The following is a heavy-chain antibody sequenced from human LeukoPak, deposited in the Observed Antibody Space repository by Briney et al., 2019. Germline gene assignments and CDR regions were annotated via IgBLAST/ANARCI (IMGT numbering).Heavy chain of an antibody. J-gene: IGHJ4*02. V-gene: IGHV5-51*01. CDR1: GSICSSYW. D-gene: IGHD5/OR15-5a*01. CDR2: IYPGDSDT. CDR3: ARPRGSVTHYFDY. Sequence: GASLQICGEGAGSICSSYWIGGGRGRPGKGREGMGIIYPGDSDTRYSPSFQGPVTISADKPLSTAYLQWSSLKASDTAMYYCARPRGSVTHYFDYWGQGTLVTVSS.